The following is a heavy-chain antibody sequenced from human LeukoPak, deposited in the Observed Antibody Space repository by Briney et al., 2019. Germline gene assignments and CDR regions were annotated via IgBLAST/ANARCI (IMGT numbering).Heavy chain of an antibody. V-gene: IGHV4-31*03. Sequence: SQTLSLTCTVSGGSISSGGYYWSWIRQHPGTGLEWIGYIYYSGSTYYNPSLKSRVTISVDTSKNQFSLKLSSVTAADTAVYYCARVGIQNFWSGLDYWGQGTLVTVSS. CDR3: ARVGIQNFWSGLDY. CDR1: GGSISSGGYY. D-gene: IGHD3-3*01. J-gene: IGHJ4*02. CDR2: IYYSGST.